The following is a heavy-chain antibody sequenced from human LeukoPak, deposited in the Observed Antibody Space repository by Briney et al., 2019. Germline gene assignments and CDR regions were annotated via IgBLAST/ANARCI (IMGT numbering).Heavy chain of an antibody. CDR3: ASSSSGVLLIDY. CDR1: GFTLSRHG. D-gene: IGHD6-19*01. CDR2: INHSGST. J-gene: IGHJ4*02. Sequence: PGGSLRLSCAASGFTLSRHGMNWVRQPPGKGLEWIGEINHSGSTNYNPSLKSRVTISVDTSKNQFSLKLSSVTAADTAVYYCASSSSGVLLIDYWGQGTLVTVSS. V-gene: IGHV4-34*01.